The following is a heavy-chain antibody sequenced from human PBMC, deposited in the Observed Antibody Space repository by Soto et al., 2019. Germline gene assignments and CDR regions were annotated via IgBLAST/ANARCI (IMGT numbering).Heavy chain of an antibody. CDR2: ISGSGGST. J-gene: IGHJ6*02. V-gene: IGHV3-23*01. CDR3: AKSGGSYHYYYGMDV. D-gene: IGHD3-16*01. Sequence: GGSLRLSCAASGFTFSSYAMSWVRQAPGKGLEWVSAISGSGGSTYYADSVKGRFTISRDNSKNTLYLQMNSLRAEDTAVYYCAKSGGSYHYYYGMDVWGQGTTVTVSS. CDR1: GFTFSSYA.